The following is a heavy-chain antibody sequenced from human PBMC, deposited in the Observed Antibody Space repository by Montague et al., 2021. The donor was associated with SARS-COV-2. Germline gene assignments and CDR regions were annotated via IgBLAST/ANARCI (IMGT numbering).Heavy chain of an antibody. D-gene: IGHD3-22*01. CDR2: VYSSVTT. CDR3: ARDWYDTSGPYFDN. V-gene: IGHV4-59*02. J-gene: IGHJ4*02. Sequence: SETLSLTCIVSGDSVSNHYWSWIRQPPGKGLELIGYVYSSVTTNYNPSLKSRVSISVDTSKNQVSLRLTSVTAADTAVYFCARDWYDTSGPYFDNWGQGTQVTVSS. CDR1: GDSVSNHY.